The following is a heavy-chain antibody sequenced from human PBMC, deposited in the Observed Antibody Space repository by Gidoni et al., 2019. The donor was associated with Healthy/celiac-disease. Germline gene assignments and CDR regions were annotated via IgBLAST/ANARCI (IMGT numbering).Heavy chain of an antibody. J-gene: IGHJ4*02. Sequence: EVQLVESGGGLIQPGGSLELSCAASGFTFSSDAMSWVRQAPGKGLGWVSALSGSGGSTYYADSVTGRFTISRDNSKHTLYLQMNSLRAEDTAVYYCARAYSSSWYFYFDYWCQGTLVTVSS. CDR3: ARAYSSSWYFYFDY. CDR1: GFTFSSDA. V-gene: IGHV3-23*04. D-gene: IGHD6-13*01. CDR2: LSGSGGST.